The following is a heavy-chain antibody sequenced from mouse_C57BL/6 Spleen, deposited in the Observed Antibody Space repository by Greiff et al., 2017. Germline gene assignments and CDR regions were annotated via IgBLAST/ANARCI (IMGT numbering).Heavy chain of an antibody. J-gene: IGHJ4*01. V-gene: IGHV7-3*01. D-gene: IGHD1-1*02. Sequence: DVHLVASGGGLVQPGGSLSLSCAASGFTFTDYYMSWVRQPPGKALEWLGFISNKANGYTTEYSASVKGRFTISRDNSQSILYLQMNALRAEDSATYYCARYDYDAMDYWGQGTSVTVSS. CDR3: ARYDYDAMDY. CDR1: GFTFTDYY. CDR2: ISNKANGYTT.